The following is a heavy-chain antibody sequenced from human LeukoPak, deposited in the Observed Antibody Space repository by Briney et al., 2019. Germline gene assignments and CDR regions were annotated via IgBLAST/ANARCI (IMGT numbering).Heavy chain of an antibody. D-gene: IGHD2-15*01. CDR1: GDTFATYW. CDR3: ARHRLEVDFFDY. CDR2: IFPFDSDT. Sequence: GESLKISCQGSGDTFATYWIAWVRQMPGKGLGWMGSIFPFDSDTRYSPSFQGQVTFSADKSINTAYLQWSSLKASDTAMYYCARHRLEVDFFDYWGQGTVVTVSS. J-gene: IGHJ4*02. V-gene: IGHV5-51*01.